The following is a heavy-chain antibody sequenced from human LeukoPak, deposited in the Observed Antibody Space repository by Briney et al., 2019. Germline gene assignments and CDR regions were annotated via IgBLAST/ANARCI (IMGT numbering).Heavy chain of an antibody. J-gene: IGHJ4*02. CDR3: ARAVLLWFGELSTFDY. D-gene: IGHD3-10*01. Sequence: GGSLRLSCAASGFTFSSYSMNWVRQAPGKGLEWVSSISSSSGYIYYADSVKGRFTISRDNAKNSLYLQMNSLRAEDTAVYYCARAVLLWFGELSTFDYWGQGTLVTVSS. CDR2: ISSSSGYI. CDR1: GFTFSSYS. V-gene: IGHV3-21*01.